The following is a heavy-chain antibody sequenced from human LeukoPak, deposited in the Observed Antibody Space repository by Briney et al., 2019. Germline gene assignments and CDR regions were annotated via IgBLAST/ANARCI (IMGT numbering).Heavy chain of an antibody. J-gene: IGHJ4*02. CDR1: GGTFSSYA. Sequence: ASVKVSCKASGGTFSSYAISWVRQAPGQGLEWMGRIIPILGIANYAQKFQGRVTITADKSTSTAYMELSSLRSEDTAVYYCARRLAFGELSTTGEFDYWGQGTLVTVSS. CDR2: IIPILGIA. V-gene: IGHV1-69*04. D-gene: IGHD3-10*01. CDR3: ARRLAFGELSTTGEFDY.